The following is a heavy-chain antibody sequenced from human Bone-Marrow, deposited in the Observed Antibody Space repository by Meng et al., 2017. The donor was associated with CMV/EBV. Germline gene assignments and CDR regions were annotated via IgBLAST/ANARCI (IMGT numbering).Heavy chain of an antibody. CDR3: AKDIRLNIVVVPAAISKPYYYYGMDV. Sequence: GGSLRLSCAASGFTFSSYAMSWVRQAPGKGLEWVSVIYSGGSTYYADSVKGRFTISRDNSKNTLYPQMNSLRAEDTAVYYCAKDIRLNIVVVPAAISKPYYYYGMDVWGQGTTVTVSS. V-gene: IGHV3-66*02. D-gene: IGHD2-2*02. CDR1: GFTFSSYA. J-gene: IGHJ6*02. CDR2: IYSGGST.